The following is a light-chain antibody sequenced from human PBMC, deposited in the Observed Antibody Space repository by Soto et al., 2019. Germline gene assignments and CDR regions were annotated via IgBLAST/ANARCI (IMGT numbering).Light chain of an antibody. CDR2: GAS. Sequence: EIVLTQSPGTLSLSPGERATLSCRASQSVSSSYLAWYQQKPGQAPRLLIYGASSRATGIPDRFSGSGSVTDFTLTISRLEPEDFAVYYCQQYGSSRWTFCQEAKVEI. J-gene: IGKJ1*01. CDR1: QSVSSSY. CDR3: QQYGSSRWT. V-gene: IGKV3-20*01.